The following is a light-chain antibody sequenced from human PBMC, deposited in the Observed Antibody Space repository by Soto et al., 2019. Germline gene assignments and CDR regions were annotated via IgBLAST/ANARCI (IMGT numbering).Light chain of an antibody. V-gene: IGLV1-40*01. CDR1: SSKIGAGYD. J-gene: IGLJ1*01. CDR3: QSYDSSLSGSYV. CDR2: GNS. Sequence: QSVLTQPPSVSGAPGQRVTISCTGSSSKIGAGYDVHWYQQLPGTAPKLLIYGNSNRPSGVPDRFSGSKSGTSASLAITRLQSEDEADYYCQSYDSSLSGSYVFGTGTKVTVL.